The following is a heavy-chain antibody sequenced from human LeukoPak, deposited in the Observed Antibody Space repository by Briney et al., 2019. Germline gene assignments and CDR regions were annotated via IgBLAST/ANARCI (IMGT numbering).Heavy chain of an antibody. J-gene: IGHJ3*02. V-gene: IGHV3-48*01. D-gene: IGHD1-14*01. Sequence: GGSLRLSCAASGFTFSSYCMTWVRQAPGKGLEWVSYISGNSSTIYYADSVKGRFTISRDNAKNSLYLQMNSLRAEDTALYYCAKDIHTSTTDAFDIWGQGTMVTVSS. CDR3: AKDIHTSTTDAFDI. CDR2: ISGNSSTI. CDR1: GFTFSSYC.